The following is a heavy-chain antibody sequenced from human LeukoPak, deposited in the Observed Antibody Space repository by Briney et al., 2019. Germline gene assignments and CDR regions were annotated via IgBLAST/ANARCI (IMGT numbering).Heavy chain of an antibody. Sequence: RGSLRLSCAASGFTFSTGWMSWVRQAPGKGLEWVGRIKSKTDGGTTDYAAPVKGRFTISRDDSKNTLYLQMNSLKTEDTAVYYCTTFGGNAASGYWGQGTLVTVSS. CDR2: IKSKTDGGTT. J-gene: IGHJ4*02. D-gene: IGHD4-23*01. CDR1: GFTFSTGW. V-gene: IGHV3-15*01. CDR3: TTFGGNAASGY.